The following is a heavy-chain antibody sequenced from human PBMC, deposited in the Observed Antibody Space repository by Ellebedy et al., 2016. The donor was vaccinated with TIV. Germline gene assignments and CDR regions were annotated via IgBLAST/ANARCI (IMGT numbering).Heavy chain of an antibody. CDR1: GGSINRDY. V-gene: IGHV4-59*01. CDR2: IYYSGNT. J-gene: IGHJ6*02. CDR3: ARAEVKMDYGDYLYGMDV. D-gene: IGHD4-17*01. Sequence: SETLSLXCSVSGGSINRDYWSWLRQPPGKGLEWIGYIYYSGNTNYNSSLKSRVTISIDTSKSQFSLKLSSVTAADTAVYYCARAEVKMDYGDYLYGMDVWGQGTTVTVSS.